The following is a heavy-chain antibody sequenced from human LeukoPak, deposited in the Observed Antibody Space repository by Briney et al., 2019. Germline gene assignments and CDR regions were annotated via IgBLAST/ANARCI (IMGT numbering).Heavy chain of an antibody. D-gene: IGHD3-10*01. J-gene: IGHJ6*02. V-gene: IGHV3-9*01. CDR2: ISWNSGSI. Sequence: GGSRRLSCAASGFTFDDYAMHWVRQAPGKGMGWVSGISWNSGSIGYADSVKGRFTISRDNAKNSLYLQMNSLRAEDTALYYCAKERTMVRGVLDVWGQGTTVTVSS. CDR1: GFTFDDYA. CDR3: AKERTMVRGVLDV.